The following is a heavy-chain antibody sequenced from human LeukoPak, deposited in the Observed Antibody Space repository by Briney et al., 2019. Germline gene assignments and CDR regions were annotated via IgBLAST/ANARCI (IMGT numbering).Heavy chain of an antibody. CDR3: ARGYCGGGSCYWGMAY. D-gene: IGHD2-15*01. Sequence: ASVKVSCKASGYTFTSYAIHWVRQAPGQRLEWMGWINAGNGNTKYSQKFQGRVTITRDTSASTDYMELSSLRSEDTAVYYCARGYCGGGSCYWGMAYWCQGTLVTVSS. V-gene: IGHV1-3*01. CDR2: INAGNGNT. J-gene: IGHJ4*02. CDR1: GYTFTSYA.